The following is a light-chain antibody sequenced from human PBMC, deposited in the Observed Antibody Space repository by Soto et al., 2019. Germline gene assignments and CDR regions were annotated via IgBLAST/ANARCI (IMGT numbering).Light chain of an antibody. Sequence: ESVLTQSPATLSMTPGERATLSCRASQSVSSYLAWYQQKPGQAPRLLIYDASNRATGIPARFSGSGSGTDFTLTISSLEPEDFAVYYCQQRSNWPRLTFGGGTRWIS. CDR2: DAS. CDR1: QSVSSY. V-gene: IGKV3-11*01. CDR3: QQRSNWPRLT. J-gene: IGKJ4*01.